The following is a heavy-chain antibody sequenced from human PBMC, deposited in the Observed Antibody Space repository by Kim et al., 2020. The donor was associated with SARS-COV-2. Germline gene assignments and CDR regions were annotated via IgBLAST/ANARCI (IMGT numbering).Heavy chain of an antibody. CDR1: GGSISTSDYY. Sequence: SETLSLTCAASGGSISTSDYYWGWIRQPPGKGLEWIGNVYHDGDSYYNPFFKRRVTTSPDTSRNQFSLSLRPVTAADTAEYYWGRSGGSGTYPKALDP. V-gene: IGHV4-39*07. CDR3: GRSGGSGTYPKALDP. D-gene: IGHD3-10*01. J-gene: IGHJ5*02. CDR2: VYHDGDS.